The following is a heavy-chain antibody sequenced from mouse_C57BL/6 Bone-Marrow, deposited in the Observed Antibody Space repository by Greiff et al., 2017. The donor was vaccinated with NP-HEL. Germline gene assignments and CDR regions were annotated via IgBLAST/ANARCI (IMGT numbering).Heavy chain of an antibody. V-gene: IGHV2-5*01. CDR3: AKNHYYGPSWFAY. Sequence: VQLQQSGPGLVQPSQSLSITCTVSGFSLTSYGVHWVRQSPGKGLEWLGVIWRGGSTDYNAAFMSRLSITKDNSKSQVFFKMNSLQADDTAIYYCAKNHYYGPSWFAYWGQGTLVTVSA. CDR2: IWRGGST. D-gene: IGHD1-2*01. CDR1: GFSLTSYG. J-gene: IGHJ3*01.